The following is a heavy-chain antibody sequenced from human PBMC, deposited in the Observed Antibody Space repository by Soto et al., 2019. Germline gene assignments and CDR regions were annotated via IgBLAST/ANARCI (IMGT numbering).Heavy chain of an antibody. V-gene: IGHV4-31*03. J-gene: IGHJ4*02. Sequence: SETLSLTCTVSGGSITTGGYYWSWIRQLPGKGLEWIGHRYYSESTYYNPSLKSRVSISLDTSKNQFSLKLSFVTAADTAMYYCAGTKCSGGSCYSWSLDYWGQGTQVTVSS. CDR1: GGSITTGGYY. D-gene: IGHD2-15*01. CDR3: AGTKCSGGSCYSWSLDY. CDR2: RYYSEST.